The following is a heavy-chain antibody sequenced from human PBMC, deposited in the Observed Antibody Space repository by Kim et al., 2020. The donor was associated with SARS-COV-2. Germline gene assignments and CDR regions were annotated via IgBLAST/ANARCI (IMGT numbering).Heavy chain of an antibody. D-gene: IGHD6-19*01. CDR3: ARAYSSGWAYFDY. V-gene: IGHV3-21*01. J-gene: IGHJ4*02. Sequence: LSLTCAASGFTFSSYSMNWVRQAPGKGLEWVSSISSSSSYIYYADSVKGRFTISRDNAKNSLYLQMNSLRAEYTAVYYCARAYSSGWAYFDYWVPGT. CDR2: ISSSSSYI. CDR1: GFTFSSYS.